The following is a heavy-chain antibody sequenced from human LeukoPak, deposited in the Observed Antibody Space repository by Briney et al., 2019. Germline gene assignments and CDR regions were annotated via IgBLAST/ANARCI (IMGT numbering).Heavy chain of an antibody. Sequence: ASVKVSCKASGYTFTTYDITWVRQATGHGLEWMGWMNPNSGNTDYAQKFQGRVTMTRNSSISTAYMELSSLRSEDTAVYYCARAYYMDVWGKGTTVTVSS. J-gene: IGHJ6*03. CDR3: ARAYYMDV. V-gene: IGHV1-8*02. CDR2: MNPNSGNT. CDR1: GYTFTTYD.